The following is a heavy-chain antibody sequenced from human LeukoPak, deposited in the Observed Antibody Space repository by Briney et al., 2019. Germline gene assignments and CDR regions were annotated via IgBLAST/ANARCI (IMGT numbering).Heavy chain of an antibody. CDR3: AKVIRRGYDLPYYFDY. D-gene: IGHD5-12*01. Sequence: PGGSLRLSCAASGFTFSSYAMSWVRQAPGKGLEWVSAISGSGGSTYYADSVKGRFTISRDNPKNTLYLQMNSLRAEDTAVYYCAKVIRRGYDLPYYFDYWGQGTLVTVSS. V-gene: IGHV3-23*01. J-gene: IGHJ4*02. CDR2: ISGSGGST. CDR1: GFTFSSYA.